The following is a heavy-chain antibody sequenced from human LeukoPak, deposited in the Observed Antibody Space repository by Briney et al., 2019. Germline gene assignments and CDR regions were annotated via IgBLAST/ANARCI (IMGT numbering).Heavy chain of an antibody. CDR3: ARGSDNRRYFDWLFPVLDY. CDR2: IYYSGST. J-gene: IGHJ4*02. CDR1: GGSFSGYY. D-gene: IGHD3-9*01. Sequence: PSETLSLTCAAYGGSFSGYYWSWIRQPPGKGLEWIGYIYYSGSTNYNPSLKSRVTISVDTSKNQFSLKLSSVTAADTAVYYCARGSDNRRYFDWLFPVLDYWGQGTLVTVSS. V-gene: IGHV4-59*01.